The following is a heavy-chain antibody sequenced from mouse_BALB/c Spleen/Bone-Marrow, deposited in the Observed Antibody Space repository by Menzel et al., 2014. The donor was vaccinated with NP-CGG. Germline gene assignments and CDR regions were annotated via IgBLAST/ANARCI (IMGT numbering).Heavy chain of an antibody. V-gene: IGHV14-3*02. D-gene: IGHD2-3*01. Sequence: EVQLQQSGAELVKPGASVKLSCTASGFNIXDTYMHWVKQRPEQGLEWIGRIDPANGNTKYDPKFQGKATITADTSSNTAYLQLSSLTSEDTAVYYCARRDDGYYTYWGQGTLVTVSA. CDR3: ARRDDGYYTY. J-gene: IGHJ3*01. CDR1: GFNIXDTY. CDR2: IDPANGNT.